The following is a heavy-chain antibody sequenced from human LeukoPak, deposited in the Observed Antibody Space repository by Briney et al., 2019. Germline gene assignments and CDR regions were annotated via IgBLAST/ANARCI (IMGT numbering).Heavy chain of an antibody. V-gene: IGHV3-21*04. J-gene: IGHJ4*02. Sequence: GGSLRLSCAASGFTFSSYSMNWVRQAPGKGLEWVSSISSSSSYIYYADSVKGRFTISRDNSKNTLYLQMNSLRAEDTAVYYCANDLLWQWLVRDDYWGQGTLVTVSS. D-gene: IGHD6-19*01. CDR1: GFTFSSYS. CDR2: ISSSSSYI. CDR3: ANDLLWQWLVRDDY.